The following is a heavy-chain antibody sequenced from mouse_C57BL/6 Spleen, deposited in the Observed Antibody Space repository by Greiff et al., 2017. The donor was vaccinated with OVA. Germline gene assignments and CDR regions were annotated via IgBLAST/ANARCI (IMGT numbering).Heavy chain of an antibody. CDR1: GYTFTSSR. J-gene: IGHJ4*01. Sequence: QVQLQQPGTELVKPGASVKLSCKASGYTFTSSRMHWVKLWPGQGLEWIGNINPRNGGTNYNEKFKSKATRTVDKSSSTAYMQLSSLTSEDSAVYYCARFPDLYYAMDYWGQGTSVTGAS. CDR3: ARFPDLYYAMDY. CDR2: INPRNGGT. V-gene: IGHV1-53*01.